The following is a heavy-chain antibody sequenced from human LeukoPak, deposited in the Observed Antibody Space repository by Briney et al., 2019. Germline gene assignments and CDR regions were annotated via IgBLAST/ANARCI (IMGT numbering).Heavy chain of an antibody. CDR2: INHSGST. Sequence: ESLRLSCAASGFTFSTYAMNWVRQPPGKGLEWIGEINHSGSTNYNPSLKSRVTISVDTSKNQFSLKLSSVTAADTAVYYCALSTDWYFDLWGRGTLVTVSS. CDR1: GFTFSTYA. D-gene: IGHD2-2*01. CDR3: ALSTDWYFDL. J-gene: IGHJ2*01. V-gene: IGHV4-34*08.